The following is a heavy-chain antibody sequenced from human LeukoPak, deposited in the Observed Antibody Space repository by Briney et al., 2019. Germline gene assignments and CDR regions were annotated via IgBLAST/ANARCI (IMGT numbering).Heavy chain of an antibody. J-gene: IGHJ6*03. CDR3: ARGAGYYMDV. Sequence: SETLSLTCTVSGYSISSGYYWGWIRQPPGKGLEWIGSIYHSGSTYYNPSLKSRVTISVDTSKNQFSLKLSSVTAADTAVYYCARGAGYYMDVWGKGITVTVSS. D-gene: IGHD1-26*01. V-gene: IGHV4-38-2*02. CDR2: IYHSGST. CDR1: GYSISSGYY.